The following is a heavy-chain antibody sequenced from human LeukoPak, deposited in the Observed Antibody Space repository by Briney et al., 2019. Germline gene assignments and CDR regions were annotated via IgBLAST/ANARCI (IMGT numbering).Heavy chain of an antibody. CDR3: ARDFRMTMVDY. D-gene: IGHD4/OR15-4a*01. J-gene: IGHJ4*02. V-gene: IGHV3-23*01. CDR1: GFTFSSYA. Sequence: GGSLRLSCAASGFTFSSYAMSWVRQAPGKGLEWVSAISGSGGSTYYADSVKGRFTISRDNSKNTLFLQMNTLRAEDTAVYYCARDFRMTMVDYWGQGTLITVSS. CDR2: ISGSGGST.